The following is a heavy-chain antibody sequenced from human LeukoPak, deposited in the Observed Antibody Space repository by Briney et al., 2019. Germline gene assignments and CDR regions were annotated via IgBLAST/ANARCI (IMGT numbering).Heavy chain of an antibody. CDR1: GFTFSSYA. Sequence: GGSLRLSCAASGFTFSSYAMHWVRQAPGKGLEWVAVISYDGSNKYYADSVKGRFTISRDNSKNTLYLQMNSLRAEDTALYYCAKDPLGISGSYSAFDIWGQGTMVTVSS. V-gene: IGHV3-30*04. CDR2: ISYDGSNK. D-gene: IGHD1-26*01. CDR3: AKDPLGISGSYSAFDI. J-gene: IGHJ3*02.